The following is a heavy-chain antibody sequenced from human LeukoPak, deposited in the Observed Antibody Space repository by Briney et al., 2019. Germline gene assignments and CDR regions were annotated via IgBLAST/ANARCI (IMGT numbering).Heavy chain of an antibody. J-gene: IGHJ5*02. V-gene: IGHV1-69*13. CDR3: ASDPRGYSYGYSVWFDP. CDR1: GGTFSSYA. Sequence: SVKVSCKASGGTFSSYAISWVRQAPGQGLEWMEGIIPIFGTANYAQKFQGRVTITADESTSTAYMELSSLRSEDTAVYYCASDPRGYSYGYSVWFDPWGQGTLVTVSS. CDR2: IIPIFGTA. D-gene: IGHD5-18*01.